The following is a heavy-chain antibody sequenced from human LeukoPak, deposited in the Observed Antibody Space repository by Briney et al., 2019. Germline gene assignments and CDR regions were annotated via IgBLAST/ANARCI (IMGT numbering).Heavy chain of an antibody. D-gene: IGHD3-22*01. V-gene: IGHV3-11*01. Sequence: PGGSLRLSCAASGFTLSDYYMSWIRQAPGKGLEWVSYISSSGSTIYYADSVKGRFTISRDNAKNSLYLQMNSLRAEDTAVYYCAGDYYDSSGYYNYWGQGTLVTVSS. CDR2: ISSSGSTI. CDR3: AGDYYDSSGYYNY. J-gene: IGHJ4*02. CDR1: GFTLSDYY.